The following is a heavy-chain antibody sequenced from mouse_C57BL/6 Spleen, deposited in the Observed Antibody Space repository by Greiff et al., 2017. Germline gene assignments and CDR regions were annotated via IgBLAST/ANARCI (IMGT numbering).Heavy chain of an antibody. V-gene: IGHV1-54*01. D-gene: IGHD2-3*01. J-gene: IGHJ2*01. CDR3: ARSIYDCYSLFGC. CDR1: GYAFTNYL. Sequence: VQLQQSGAELVRPGTSVKVSCKASGYAFTNYLIEWVKQRPGQGLEWIGVINPGSGGTNYNEKFKGKATLTADKSSSTAYMQLSSLTSEDSAVYFWARSIYDCYSLFGCGGQGTTLTVSS. CDR2: INPGSGGT.